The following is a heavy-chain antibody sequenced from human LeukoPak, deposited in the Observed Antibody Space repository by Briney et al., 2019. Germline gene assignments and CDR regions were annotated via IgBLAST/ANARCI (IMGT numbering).Heavy chain of an antibody. D-gene: IGHD6-6*01. CDR3: ARVSLPSIAARDFDY. Sequence: GSSVKVSCKASGGTFSSYAISWVRRAPGQGLEWMGGIIPIFGTANYAQKFQGRVTITTDESTSTAYMELSSLRSEDTAVYYCARVSLPSIAARDFDYWGQGTLVTVSS. J-gene: IGHJ4*02. CDR1: GGTFSSYA. CDR2: IIPIFGTA. V-gene: IGHV1-69*05.